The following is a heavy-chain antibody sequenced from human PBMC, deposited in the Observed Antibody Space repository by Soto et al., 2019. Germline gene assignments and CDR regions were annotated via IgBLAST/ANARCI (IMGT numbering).Heavy chain of an antibody. D-gene: IGHD2-8*01. Sequence: ASVKVSCKASGYTLTSYDINWVRQATGQGLEWMGWMNPNSGNTGYAQKFQGRVTMTRNTSISTAYMELSSLRSEDTAVYYCARHDLYCTNGVCYRNDYWGQGTLVTVSS. J-gene: IGHJ4*02. CDR3: ARHDLYCTNGVCYRNDY. V-gene: IGHV1-8*01. CDR1: GYTLTSYD. CDR2: MNPNSGNT.